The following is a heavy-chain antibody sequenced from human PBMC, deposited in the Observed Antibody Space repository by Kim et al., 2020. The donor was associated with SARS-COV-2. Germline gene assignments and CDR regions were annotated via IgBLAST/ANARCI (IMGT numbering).Heavy chain of an antibody. D-gene: IGHD3-16*01. CDR2: TSSTGGST. CDR1: GFTFRSYA. V-gene: IGHV3-23*01. J-gene: IGHJ6*02. Sequence: GGSLRLSCAASGFTFRSYAMSWVRQVPGKGLEWVSSTSSTGGSTYYADSVKGRFTILRDHSENTVYLQMDSLRAEDTAAYYCTKDSEGDYNDYAQYYGMDAWGQGTTVTVSS. CDR3: TKDSEGDYNDYAQYYGMDA.